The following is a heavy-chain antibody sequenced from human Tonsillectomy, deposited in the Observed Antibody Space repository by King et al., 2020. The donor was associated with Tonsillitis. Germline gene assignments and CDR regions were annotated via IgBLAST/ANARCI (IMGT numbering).Heavy chain of an antibody. V-gene: IGHV4-34*01. CDR2: ISHSGST. CDR1: GGSFSGHY. D-gene: IGHD3-22*01. Sequence: VQLQQWGAGLLMPPETLYLTCAVYGGSFSGHYWTWIRQPPGKGLEWIGEISHSGSTNYNPSLQSLVTISVDTSKNQFSLNLNSVTAADTAVYYCARGGLYDNSGHIYSAMDVWGRGTTVTVSS. J-gene: IGHJ6*02. CDR3: ARGGLYDNSGHIYSAMDV.